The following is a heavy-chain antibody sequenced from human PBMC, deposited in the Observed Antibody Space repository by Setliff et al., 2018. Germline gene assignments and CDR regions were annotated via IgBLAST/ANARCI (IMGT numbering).Heavy chain of an antibody. J-gene: IGHJ6*04. CDR1: GGSISSSSYY. V-gene: IGHV4-39*07. CDR2: INHSGST. CDR3: ARVGASEIVAGLYGLDV. Sequence: SETLSLTCTVSGGSISSSSYYWSWIRQPPGKGLEWIGEINHSGSTNYNPSLKSRVTISVDTSKNQFSLRLNSATAADTAVYYCARVGASEIVAGLYGLDVWGKGTTVTVSS. D-gene: IGHD3-16*01.